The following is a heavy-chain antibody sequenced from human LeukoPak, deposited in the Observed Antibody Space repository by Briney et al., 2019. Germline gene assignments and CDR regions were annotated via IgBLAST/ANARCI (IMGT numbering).Heavy chain of an antibody. Sequence: PSETLSLTCTVSGGSISSYYGSWIRQPAGQGVEWSGRIYTSGSTNYNPSLKSRVTMSVDTSKNQFSLKLSSVTAADTAVYYCARASSGWHLDYWGQGTLVTVSS. CDR3: ARASSGWHLDY. CDR2: IYTSGST. CDR1: GGSISSYY. J-gene: IGHJ4*02. D-gene: IGHD6-19*01. V-gene: IGHV4-4*07.